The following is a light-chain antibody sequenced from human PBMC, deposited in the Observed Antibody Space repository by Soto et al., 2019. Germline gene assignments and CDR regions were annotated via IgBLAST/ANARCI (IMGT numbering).Light chain of an antibody. Sequence: QSVLTQPPSASGSPGQSVTISCTGTSSDVGGYNCVSWYQQHPGKAPKLMIYEVSRRPSGVPDRFSGSKSGNTASLTVSGLQADDEADYYCSSYAGSISVVFGGGTQLTVL. CDR3: SSYAGSISVV. V-gene: IGLV2-8*01. CDR1: SSDVGGYNC. CDR2: EVS. J-gene: IGLJ2*01.